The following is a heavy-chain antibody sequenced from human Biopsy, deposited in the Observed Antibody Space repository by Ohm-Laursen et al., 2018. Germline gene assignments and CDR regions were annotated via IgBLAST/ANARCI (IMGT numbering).Heavy chain of an antibody. CDR3: ARLSRRGYIIFFDY. CDR1: GESFNGYF. Sequence: TLSLTCAVYGESFNGYFWTWIRQTPEKGLEWIGYRFHSGSPIYNPSLQSRVTISIDTSKNQFSLTLSSVSAADTAVYYCARLSRRGYIIFFDYWGRGTRVTVSS. D-gene: IGHD5-12*01. J-gene: IGHJ4*02. V-gene: IGHV4-59*08. CDR2: RFHSGSP.